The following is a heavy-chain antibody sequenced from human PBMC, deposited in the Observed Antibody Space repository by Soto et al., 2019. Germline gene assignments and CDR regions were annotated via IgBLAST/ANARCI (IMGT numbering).Heavy chain of an antibody. CDR3: AREPENGYQDY. CDR2: IYYSGST. CDR1: GGSISSYY. J-gene: IGHJ4*02. Sequence: QVQLQESGPGLVKPSETLSLTCTVSGGSISSYYWSWIRQPPGKGLEWIGYIYYSGSTNYHPSLKSRVTISVDTYKNQFSLKLSSVTAADTAVYYCAREPENGYQDYWGQGTLVTVSS. V-gene: IGHV4-59*01. D-gene: IGHD5-18*01.